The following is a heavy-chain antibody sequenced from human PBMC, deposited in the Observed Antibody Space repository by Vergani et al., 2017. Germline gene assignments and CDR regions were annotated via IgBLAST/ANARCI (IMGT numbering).Heavy chain of an antibody. J-gene: IGHJ4*02. D-gene: IGHD3-10*01. CDR3: GRVADFYGLGSRLFDL. V-gene: IGHV4-59*01. CDR2: MYHSGST. Sequence: QVRLQESGPGLVKPSETLSLTCRVSGGSMSGYYWSWIRQPPGKELEWIGYMYHSGSTNYNPSLETRVTISGYTSKNQLSLKLNSVTAADTAVYYCGRVADFYGLGSRLFDLWGQGILVTVSS. CDR1: GGSMSGYY.